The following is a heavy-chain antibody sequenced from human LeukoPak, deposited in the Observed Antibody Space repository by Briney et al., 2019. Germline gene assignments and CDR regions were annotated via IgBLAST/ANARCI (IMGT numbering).Heavy chain of an antibody. CDR1: GYTFTGCF. V-gene: IGHV1-2*06. Sequence: ASVKVSCKASGYTFTGCFIHYVRQAPGQGLEWMGRIDPNSDNIRYSETFKDRVAMTRDTSTNTAYMKLSWLRSDDTAVYYCARSAYNYGYVYFDHWGQGTLVIVSS. CDR3: ARSAYNYGYVYFDH. J-gene: IGHJ4*02. D-gene: IGHD5-18*01. CDR2: IDPNSDNI.